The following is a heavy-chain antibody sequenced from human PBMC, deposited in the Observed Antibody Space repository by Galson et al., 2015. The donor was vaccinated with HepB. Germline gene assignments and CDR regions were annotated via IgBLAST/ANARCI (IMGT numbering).Heavy chain of an antibody. CDR1: GYTFSSYG. J-gene: IGHJ6*02. CDR2: ISAYTGNK. Sequence: SVKVSCKASGYTFSSYGISWVRQAPGQGLEWMGWISAYTGNKNYAQKFQGRVTMTTDTSTSTAYMELRSLRSDDTAVYYCARDRGRVYRSGWFASHYYGLDVWGQGTTVTVSS. D-gene: IGHD6-19*01. V-gene: IGHV1-18*01. CDR3: ARDRGRVYRSGWFASHYYGLDV.